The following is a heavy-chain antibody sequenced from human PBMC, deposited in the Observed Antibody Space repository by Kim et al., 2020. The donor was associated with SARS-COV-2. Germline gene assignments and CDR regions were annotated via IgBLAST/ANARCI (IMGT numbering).Heavy chain of an antibody. CDR1: GFTFSGYS. J-gene: IGHJ4*02. CDR3: AKDERPDGLWHSDY. V-gene: IGHV3-23*01. Sequence: GGSLRLSCAASGFTFSGYSMTWVRQAPGKGPECVSGILGDGGTTYYADSVKGRFTISRDNSRNTLYLHMNSLTVEDTAIYYCAKDERPDGLWHSDYWGQGTLVTVAS. D-gene: IGHD5-18*01. CDR2: ILGDGGTT.